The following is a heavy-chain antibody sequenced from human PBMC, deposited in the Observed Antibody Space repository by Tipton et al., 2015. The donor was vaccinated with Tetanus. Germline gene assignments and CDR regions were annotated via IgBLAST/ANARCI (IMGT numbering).Heavy chain of an antibody. CDR1: GFRLGGYS. CDR2: MYSGGDT. CDR3: VRDGGSSGWLAY. D-gene: IGHD6-19*01. V-gene: IGHV3-53*01. Sequence: SGGALVQPGGSLRLSCVVSGFRLGGYSMSWVRQAPGKGLEWVSVMYSGGDTYYVDSVKGRFSISRDNAKNTLYLQMNSLRVEDTAVYYGVRDGGSSGWLAYWGQGTLVTVSS. J-gene: IGHJ4*02.